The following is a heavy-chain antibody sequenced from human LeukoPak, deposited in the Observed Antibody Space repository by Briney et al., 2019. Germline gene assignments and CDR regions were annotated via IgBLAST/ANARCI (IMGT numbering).Heavy chain of an antibody. D-gene: IGHD5-24*01. CDR2: INHSGST. V-gene: IGHV4-34*01. CDR3: ARDRDGYNTGY. Sequence: PSETLSLTCAVYGGSFSGYYWSWIRQPPGKGLEWIGEINHSGSTNYNPSLKSRVTISLDTSKNQFSLNLSSVTAADTAVYYCARDRDGYNTGYWGQGTLVTVSS. CDR1: GGSFSGYY. J-gene: IGHJ4*02.